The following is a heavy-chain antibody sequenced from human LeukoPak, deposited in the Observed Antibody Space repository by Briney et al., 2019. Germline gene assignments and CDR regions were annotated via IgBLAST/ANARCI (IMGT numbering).Heavy chain of an antibody. D-gene: IGHD6-6*01. CDR3: ARLVPPYYYYYYMDV. CDR2: IYYSGST. J-gene: IGHJ6*03. Sequence: SETLSLTCTVSGGSISSYYWSWIRQPPGKGLEWIGYIYYSGSTNYNPSLKSRVTISVDTSKNQFSLKLSSVTAEDTAVYYCARLVPPYYYYYYMDVWGKGTTVTVSS. V-gene: IGHV4-59*01. CDR1: GGSISSYY.